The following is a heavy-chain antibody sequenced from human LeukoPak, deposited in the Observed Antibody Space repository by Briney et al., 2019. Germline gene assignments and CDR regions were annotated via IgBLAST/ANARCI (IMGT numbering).Heavy chain of an antibody. CDR3: ASGYSYGPNDY. CDR2: IYYSGST. D-gene: IGHD5-18*01. Sequence: SETLSLTCTVSGGSIGSYYWSWIRQPPGKGLEWIGYIYYSGSTNYNPSLKSRVTISVDTSKNQFSLKLSSVTAADTAVYYCASGYSYGPNDYWGQGTLVTVSS. V-gene: IGHV4-59*01. CDR1: GGSIGSYY. J-gene: IGHJ4*02.